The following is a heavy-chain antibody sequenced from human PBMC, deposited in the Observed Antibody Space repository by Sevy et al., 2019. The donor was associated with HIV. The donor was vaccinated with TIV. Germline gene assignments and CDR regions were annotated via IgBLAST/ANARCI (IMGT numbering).Heavy chain of an antibody. D-gene: IGHD3-22*01. CDR2: IYPGDSDT. V-gene: IGHV5-51*01. J-gene: IGHJ4*02. Sequence: GESLKISCKGSGYSFTSYWIGWVRQMPGKGLEWMGIIYPGDSDTRYSPSFQGQVTISADKSISTAYLQWSSLKASDTAMYYCARRTYYYDSRGYPVVYFDYWGQGTLVTVSS. CDR3: ARRTYYYDSRGYPVVYFDY. CDR1: GYSFTSYW.